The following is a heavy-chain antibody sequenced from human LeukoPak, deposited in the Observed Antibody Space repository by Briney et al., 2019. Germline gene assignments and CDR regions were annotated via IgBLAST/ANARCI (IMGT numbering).Heavy chain of an antibody. J-gene: IGHJ4*02. D-gene: IGHD3-10*01. V-gene: IGHV3-30*18. Sequence: PGGSLRLSCAASGFTFSSYGMHWGRQAPGKGLEWLAVISYDGSRKSYADSVKGRFTISKDNSKNTLYLQMNSLRAEETAVYYCAKDLRGVAFSYFDYWGQGTLVTVSS. CDR2: ISYDGSRK. CDR3: AKDLRGVAFSYFDY. CDR1: GFTFSSYG.